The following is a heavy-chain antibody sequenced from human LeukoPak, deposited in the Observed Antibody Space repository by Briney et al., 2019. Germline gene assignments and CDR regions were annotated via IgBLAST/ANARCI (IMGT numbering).Heavy chain of an antibody. CDR3: ARTTNSYYYYYYIDV. CDR1: GYTFNSAG. V-gene: IGHV1-18*01. J-gene: IGHJ6*03. Sequence: ASVKVSCKASGYTFNSAGISWLRQAPGQGLEWMGWINAYNDNTKYAEKLQGRVTMTTDTSTSTAYMELRSLRSDDTAVYYCARTTNSYYYYYYIDVWGKGTTVTVSS. D-gene: IGHD1-26*01. CDR2: INAYNDNT.